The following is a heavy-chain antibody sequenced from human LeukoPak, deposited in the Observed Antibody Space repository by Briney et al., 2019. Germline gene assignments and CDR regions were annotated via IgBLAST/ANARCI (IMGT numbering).Heavy chain of an antibody. CDR2: VWYDGSKN. CDR3: ARDLLGLPHKYFDS. CDR1: GFSFSAYG. Sequence: GGSLRLSCAASGFSFSAYGMHWVRQAPGKGLEWVAYVWYDGSKNEYANSVEGRFTISRDTSKSTVYLQMNSLRPEDTAMYYCARDLLGLPHKYFDSWGKGTLVTVSS. V-gene: IGHV3-30*02. D-gene: IGHD3-16*01. J-gene: IGHJ4*02.